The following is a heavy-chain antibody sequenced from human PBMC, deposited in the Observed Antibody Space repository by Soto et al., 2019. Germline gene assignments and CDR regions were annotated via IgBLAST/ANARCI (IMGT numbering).Heavy chain of an antibody. V-gene: IGHV2-5*02. CDR1: GFSLSTSGVG. CDR3: AHSPNMDFAPGWFDP. J-gene: IGHJ5*02. Sequence: QITLKESGPTLVKPTQTLTLTCTFSGFSLSTSGVGVGWIRQPPGKALEWLALIYWDDDKRYSPSLKSRLTITTDTSKNQVVLTMTNMDPVDTATYYCAHSPNMDFAPGWFDPWGQGTLVTVSS. D-gene: IGHD3-10*01. CDR2: IYWDDDK.